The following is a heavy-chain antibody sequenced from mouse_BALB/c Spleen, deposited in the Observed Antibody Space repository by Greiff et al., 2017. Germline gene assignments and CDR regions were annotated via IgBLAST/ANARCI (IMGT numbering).Heavy chain of an antibody. J-gene: IGHJ3*01. D-gene: IGHD3-3*01. CDR2: IDPSDSYT. Sequence: VQLQQPGAELVKPGASVKLSCKASGYTFTSYWMHWVKQRPGQGLEWIGEIDPSDSYTNYNQKFKGKATLTVDKSSSTAYMQLSSLTSEDSAVYYCARVGTSWFAYWGQGTLVTVSA. CDR3: ARVGTSWFAY. V-gene: IGHV1-69*02. CDR1: GYTFTSYW.